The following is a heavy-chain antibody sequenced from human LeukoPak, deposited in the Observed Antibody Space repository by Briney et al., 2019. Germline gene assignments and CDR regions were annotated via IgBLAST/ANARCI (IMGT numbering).Heavy chain of an antibody. V-gene: IGHV4-59*01. Sequence: PSETLSLTCTVSGGYISSYYWSWIRQHPGKGLEWIGYIYYSGSTNYNPSLKSRVTISVDTSKNQFSLKLSSVTAADTAVYYCARGNTVTTVSVDYWGQGTLVTVSS. J-gene: IGHJ4*02. CDR1: GGYISSYY. CDR3: ARGNTVTTVSVDY. CDR2: IYYSGST. D-gene: IGHD4-17*01.